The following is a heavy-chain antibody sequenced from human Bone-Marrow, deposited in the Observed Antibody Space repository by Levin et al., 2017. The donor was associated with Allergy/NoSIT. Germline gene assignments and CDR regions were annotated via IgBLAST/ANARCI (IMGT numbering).Heavy chain of an antibody. CDR2: ISWNGAII. D-gene: IGHD3-22*01. Sequence: GGSLRLSCAASGFNFGDHAMHWVRQGPGKGLQWVSGISWNGAIIGYADSLKGRFTISRDNAKNSLYLVIYSLRPEDTAFYYCGKDVSHYDTSGYIDYWGQGTLVTVSS. V-gene: IGHV3-9*01. CDR3: GKDVSHYDTSGYIDY. J-gene: IGHJ4*02. CDR1: GFNFGDHA.